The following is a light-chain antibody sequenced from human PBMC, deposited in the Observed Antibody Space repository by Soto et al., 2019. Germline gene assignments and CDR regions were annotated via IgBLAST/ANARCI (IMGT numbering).Light chain of an antibody. CDR3: HQYDSLPPT. CDR2: DAS. J-gene: IGKJ5*01. Sequence: DIQMTQSPSSLSASVGDRVTITCQASQDIYIYLNWYQQKPGKAPRLLIYDASNLETGVPSRFSGSGSGTDFTFTISSLQPEDFATYYCHQYDSLPPTFGLGTRLEIK. V-gene: IGKV1-33*01. CDR1: QDIYIY.